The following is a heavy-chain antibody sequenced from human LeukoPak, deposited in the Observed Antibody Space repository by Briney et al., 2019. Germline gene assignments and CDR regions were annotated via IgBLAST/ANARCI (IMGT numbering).Heavy chain of an antibody. D-gene: IGHD6-6*01. CDR3: ARAPYSSYYYFDY. CDR1: GFTVSSNY. V-gene: IGHV3-66*02. Sequence: GGSLRLSCAASGFTVSSNYMSWVRQAPGKGLEWVSVIYSGGSTYYADSVKGRFTISRDNSKNTLYLRMNSLRAEDTAVYYCARAPYSSYYYFDYWGQGTLVTVSS. CDR2: IYSGGST. J-gene: IGHJ4*02.